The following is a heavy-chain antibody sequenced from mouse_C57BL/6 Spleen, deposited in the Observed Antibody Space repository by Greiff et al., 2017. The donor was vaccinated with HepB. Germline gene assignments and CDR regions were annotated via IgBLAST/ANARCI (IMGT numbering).Heavy chain of an antibody. CDR3: AGPDGYFYDLDY. Sequence: VQLQQSGAELVKPGASVKLSCKASGYTFTSYWMHWVKQRPGQGLEWIGMIHPNSGSTNYNEKFKSKATLTVDKSSSTAYMQLSSLTSEDSAVYYCAGPDGYFYDLDYWGQGTTLTVSS. J-gene: IGHJ2*01. CDR2: IHPNSGST. V-gene: IGHV1-64*01. D-gene: IGHD2-3*01. CDR1: GYTFTSYW.